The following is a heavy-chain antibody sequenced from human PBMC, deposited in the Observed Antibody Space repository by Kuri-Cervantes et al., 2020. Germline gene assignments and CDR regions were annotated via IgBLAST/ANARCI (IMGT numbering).Heavy chain of an antibody. J-gene: IGHJ6*02. Sequence: GESLKISCAASGFTFSSYDMHWVRQATGKGLEWVLAIGTAGDTYYPGSVKGRFTISRENAKNSLYLQMNSLRAGDTAVYYCARAGRGYSYGFLLSSEAYGMDVWGQGTTVTVSS. D-gene: IGHD5-18*01. CDR1: GFTFSSYD. CDR2: IGTAGDT. CDR3: ARAGRGYSYGFLLSSEAYGMDV. V-gene: IGHV3-13*01.